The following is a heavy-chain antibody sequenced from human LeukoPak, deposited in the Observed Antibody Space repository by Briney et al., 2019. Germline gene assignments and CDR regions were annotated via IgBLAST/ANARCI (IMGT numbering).Heavy chain of an antibody. D-gene: IGHD2-2*01. CDR1: GYSFTSYW. V-gene: IGHV5-51*01. J-gene: IGHJ4*02. CDR3: ARVRSGSCSSTSCVGFDY. CDR2: IYPCDSDT. Sequence: GESLKISCKGSGYSFTSYWIGWVRQMPGKGLEWMGIIYPCDSDTRYSPSFQGQVTISADKSISTAYLQWSSLKASDTAMYYCARVRSGSCSSTSCVGFDYWGQGTLVTVSS.